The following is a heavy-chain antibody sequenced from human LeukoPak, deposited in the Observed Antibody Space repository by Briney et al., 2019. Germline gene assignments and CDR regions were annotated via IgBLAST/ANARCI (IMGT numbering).Heavy chain of an antibody. D-gene: IGHD2-21*02. CDR2: ISISGSTI. Sequence: PGGSLRLSCAASGFTFSSYEMNWVRQAPGKGLKRVSYISISGSTIYYADSVKGRSTISRDNAKNSLYLQMNSLRAEDTAVYYCARDQGRFKDCGGDFYAAFDIWGEGAMVTVSS. V-gene: IGHV3-48*03. CDR1: GFTFSSYE. J-gene: IGHJ3*02. CDR3: ARDQGRFKDCGGDFYAAFDI.